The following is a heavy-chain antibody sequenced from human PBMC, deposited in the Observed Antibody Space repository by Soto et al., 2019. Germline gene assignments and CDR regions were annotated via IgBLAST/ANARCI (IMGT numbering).Heavy chain of an antibody. V-gene: IGHV3-23*01. CDR3: ATGNSGSYYYYGMDC. CDR2: ISGSGGST. Sequence: PGGSLRLSCAASGFTFSSYAMSWVRQAPGKGLEWVSAISGSGGSTYYAGSVKGRFTISRDNSKNTLYLQMNSLRAEDTAVYYCATGNSGSYYYYGMDCWRQETTVTAAS. CDR1: GFTFSSYA. J-gene: IGHJ6*02. D-gene: IGHD1-26*01.